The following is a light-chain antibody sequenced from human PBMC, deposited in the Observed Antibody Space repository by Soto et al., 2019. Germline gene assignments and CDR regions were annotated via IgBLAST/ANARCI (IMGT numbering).Light chain of an antibody. CDR2: GAS. V-gene: IGKV3-20*01. J-gene: IGKJ1*01. CDR3: DQYDESPWT. CDR1: QSVSSSY. Sequence: EIVLTQSPGTLSLSPGERATLSCRASQSVSSSYFAWYQQKPGQAPRLLIYGASSRATGIPDRFSGSGSGTAFTLTISRLEPEDLAVYYCDQYDESPWTFGQGTKVEIK.